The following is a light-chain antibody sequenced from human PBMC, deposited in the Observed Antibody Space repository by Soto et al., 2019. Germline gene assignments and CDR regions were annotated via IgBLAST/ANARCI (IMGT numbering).Light chain of an antibody. CDR2: GAS. CDR1: QSVSSSY. CDR3: QQYGSSPLT. V-gene: IGKV3-20*01. Sequence: EIVLTQSPGTLSLSPGERATLSCRASQSVSSSYLAWYQQKPGQAPRLLIYGASSRAPGIPDRFSGSGSGTDFTLTISRLEPEDFAVYYCQQYGSSPLTFGGGTKVELK. J-gene: IGKJ4*01.